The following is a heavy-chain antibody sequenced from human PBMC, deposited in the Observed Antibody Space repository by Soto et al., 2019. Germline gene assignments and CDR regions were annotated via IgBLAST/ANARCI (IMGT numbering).Heavy chain of an antibody. J-gene: IGHJ5*02. CDR2: INAGNGNT. CDR1: GYTFTGYY. V-gene: IGHV1-3*01. D-gene: IGHD3-3*01. Sequence: GASVKVSCKASGYTFTGYYMHWVRQAPGQRLEWMGWINAGNGNTKYSQKFQGRVTITRDTSASTAYMELSSLRSEDTAVYYCARDQGEPEKFTIFGVVPPYNWFDPWGQGTLVTVSS. CDR3: ARDQGEPEKFTIFGVVPPYNWFDP.